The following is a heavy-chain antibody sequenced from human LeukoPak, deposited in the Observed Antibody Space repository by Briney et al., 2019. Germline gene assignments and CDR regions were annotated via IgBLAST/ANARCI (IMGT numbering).Heavy chain of an antibody. J-gene: IGHJ4*02. V-gene: IGHV4-34*01. Sequence: PSETLSLTCAVYGGSFSGYYWSWIRQPPGKGLEWIGEINHSGSTNYNPSLKSRVTISVDTSKNQFSLKLSSVTAADTAVYYCARANYFDSSGAHDYWGQGTLVTVSS. D-gene: IGHD3-22*01. CDR1: GGSFSGYY. CDR3: ARANYFDSSGAHDY. CDR2: INHSGST.